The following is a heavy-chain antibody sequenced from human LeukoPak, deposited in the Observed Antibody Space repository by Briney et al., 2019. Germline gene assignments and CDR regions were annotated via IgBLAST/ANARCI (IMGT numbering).Heavy chain of an antibody. V-gene: IGHV4-59*07. D-gene: IGHD2-2*01. CDR1: GGSISSYY. Sequence: SDTLSLTCTVSGGSISSYYWSWIRQPPGKGLEWIGYIYYSGSTNYNPSLKSRVTISVDTSKNQFSLKLTSVTAADTAVYYCARGVGSSTQVDYYYGMDVWGQGTTVTVSS. CDR3: ARGVGSSTQVDYYYGMDV. J-gene: IGHJ6*02. CDR2: IYYSGST.